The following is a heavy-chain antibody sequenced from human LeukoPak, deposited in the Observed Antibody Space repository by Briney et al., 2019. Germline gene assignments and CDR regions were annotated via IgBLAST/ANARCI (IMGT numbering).Heavy chain of an antibody. CDR3: AKASRSAYYYAFDI. CDR2: ISWNSGST. CDR1: GFTFSSYA. V-gene: IGHV3-9*01. Sequence: PGGSLRLSCAASGFTFSSYAMSWVRQAPGKGLEWVSGISWNSGSTGYADSVKGRFTISRDNAKNSLYLQMSSLRAEDTALYYCAKASRSAYYYAFDIRGQGTMVTVST. J-gene: IGHJ3*02. D-gene: IGHD3-22*01.